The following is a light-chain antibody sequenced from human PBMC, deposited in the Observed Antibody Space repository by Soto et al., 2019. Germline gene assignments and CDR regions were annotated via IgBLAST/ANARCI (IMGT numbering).Light chain of an antibody. CDR1: SSDIGSYNL. J-gene: IGLJ1*01. CDR3: SSYTSSSTLV. CDR2: EGN. Sequence: QSVLTQPASVSASPGQSITISCTGTSSDIGSYNLVSWYQQHPGKAPKLIISEGNKRPSGVSNRFSGSDSANTASLTISGLQAEDEADYYCSSYTSSSTLVFGTGTKLTVL. V-gene: IGLV2-14*02.